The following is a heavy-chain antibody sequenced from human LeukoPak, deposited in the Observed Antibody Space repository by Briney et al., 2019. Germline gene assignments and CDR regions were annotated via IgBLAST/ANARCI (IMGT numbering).Heavy chain of an antibody. CDR3: ASYDILTGYHSPFDY. CDR2: ISFDGENM. V-gene: IGHV3-30*03. D-gene: IGHD3-9*01. J-gene: IGHJ4*02. CDR1: GFTFKSYG. Sequence: GGSLGLSCAASGFTFKSYGMHWVRQAPGKGLEWVALISFDGENMYYADSVKGRFTISRDNSQKTLYLQMNSLRAEDTAVYYCASYDILTGYHSPFDYWGQGTLVTVSS.